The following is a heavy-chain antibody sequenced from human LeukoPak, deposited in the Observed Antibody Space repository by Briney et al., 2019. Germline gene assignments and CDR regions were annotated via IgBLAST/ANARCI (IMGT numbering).Heavy chain of an antibody. V-gene: IGHV3-66*01. CDR3: ARDLGLRGFQH. Sequence: GGSLRLSCAASGFTVSSNYMSWVRQAPGKRLEWVSVIYSGGSTYYADSVKGRFTISRDNSKNTLYLQMNSLRAEDTAVYYCARDLGLRGFQHWGQGTLVTVSS. CDR2: IYSGGST. CDR1: GFTVSSNY. D-gene: IGHD3-10*01. J-gene: IGHJ1*01.